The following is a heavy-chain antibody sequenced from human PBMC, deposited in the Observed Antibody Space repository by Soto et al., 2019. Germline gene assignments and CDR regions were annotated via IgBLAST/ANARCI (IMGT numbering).Heavy chain of an antibody. CDR3: AQIGIPDYYDSSGYAY. CDR1: GFTFSSYD. D-gene: IGHD3-22*01. V-gene: IGHV3-30*18. J-gene: IGHJ4*02. Sequence: QVQLVESGGGVVQPGRSLRLSCAASGFTFSSYDMHWVRQAPGKGLEWVAVISYDGGNKYYADSVKGRFTISRDNSKNTLYLKMNSLRVEDTAVYYCAQIGIPDYYDSSGYAYWGQGTLVTVSS. CDR2: ISYDGGNK.